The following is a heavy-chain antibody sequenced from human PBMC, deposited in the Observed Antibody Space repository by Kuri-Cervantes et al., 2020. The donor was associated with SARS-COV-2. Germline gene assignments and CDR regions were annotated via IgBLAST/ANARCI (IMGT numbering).Heavy chain of an antibody. CDR2: IYYTGST. J-gene: IGHJ6*02. V-gene: IGHV4-61*01. CDR3: ARDRLFHDVRCCMDV. D-gene: IGHD2-15*01. CDR1: GGSNSSSSYY. Sequence: SESMSLTCTVSGGSNSSSSYYWSWIRQPPGKGLEWIGSIYYTGSTNQNPSLKRRVAITKNPSKNRFSLKLTSVTTADTAVDYCARDRLFHDVRCCMDVWGQGTTVTVSS.